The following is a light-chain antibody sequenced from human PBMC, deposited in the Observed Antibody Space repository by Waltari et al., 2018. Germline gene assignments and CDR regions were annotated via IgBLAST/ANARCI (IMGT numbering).Light chain of an antibody. J-gene: IGKJ4*01. CDR3: QQYDSWPPGIT. CDR2: GAS. V-gene: IGKV3-15*01. Sequence: EIVMTQSPATLSVSPGERAPLSCRASQSVRSNLAWYQQKPGQAPRLLIYGASTRATGVPARFSGSGSGTEFTLTISSLQSEDFAVYYCQQYDSWPPGITFGGGTKVEIK. CDR1: QSVRSN.